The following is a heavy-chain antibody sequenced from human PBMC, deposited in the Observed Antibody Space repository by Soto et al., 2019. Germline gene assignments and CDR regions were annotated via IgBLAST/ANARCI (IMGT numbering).Heavy chain of an antibody. CDR2: INSDGSST. CDR3: AREGVGYSYGNFDY. Sequence: EVQLVESGGGLVQPGGSLRLSCAASGFTFSRYWMHWVRQAPGKGLVWVSRINSDGSSTFSADDVKGRFTISRDNAKNTLYMQMNSLRAEDTAVYYCAREGVGYSYGNFDYWGQGTLVTVSS. V-gene: IGHV3-74*01. J-gene: IGHJ4*02. CDR1: GFTFSRYW. D-gene: IGHD5-18*01.